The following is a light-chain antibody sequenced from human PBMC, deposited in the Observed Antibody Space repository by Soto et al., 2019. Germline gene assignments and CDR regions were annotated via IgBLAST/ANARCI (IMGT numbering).Light chain of an antibody. CDR1: QNVGSSY. CDR3: QHYANSLIT. Sequence: EGVLTQSPGTLSLSPGERAPLSCRASQNVGSSYVAWYQQKPGQAPRLLIYGASIRATGIPDKFSGSWSGTDFTLTISRLEPEDVAVYYCQHYANSLITFGQGPRL. V-gene: IGKV3-20*01. J-gene: IGKJ5*01. CDR2: GAS.